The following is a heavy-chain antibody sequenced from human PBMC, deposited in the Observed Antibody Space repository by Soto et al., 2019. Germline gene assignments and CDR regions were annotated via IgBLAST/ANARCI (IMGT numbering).Heavy chain of an antibody. CDR1: GGGVSSNSAA. V-gene: IGHV6-1*01. J-gene: IGHJ6*03. CDR3: AGTTSHQWYYMDV. D-gene: IGHD1-7*01. CDR2: TYYRSRWYN. Sequence: SQTLLRTCSICGGGVSSNSAACNCIQLSPSRGLEWLARTYYRSRWYNDYAVSVRSRITVNPDTSKNQFSLQLTSVTPEDTAVYYCAGTTSHQWYYMDVWGKGTTVTVSS.